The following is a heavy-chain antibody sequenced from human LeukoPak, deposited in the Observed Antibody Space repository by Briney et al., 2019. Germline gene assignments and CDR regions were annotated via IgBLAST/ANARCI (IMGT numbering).Heavy chain of an antibody. V-gene: IGHV3-30*02. CDR1: GFTFSSYG. CDR3: ANPAGDLSRGPNFDY. D-gene: IGHD3-10*01. J-gene: IGHJ4*02. CDR2: IRYDGSNK. Sequence: GGSLRLSCAASGFTFSSYGMHWVRQAPGKGLEWVAFIRYDGSNKYYADSVKGRFTISRDNSKNTLYLQMNSLRAEDTAVYYCANPAGDLSRGPNFDYWGQGTLVTVSS.